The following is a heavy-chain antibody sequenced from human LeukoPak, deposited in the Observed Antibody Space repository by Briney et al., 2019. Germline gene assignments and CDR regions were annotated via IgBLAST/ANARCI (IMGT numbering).Heavy chain of an antibody. J-gene: IGHJ4*02. V-gene: IGHV3-33*01. CDR1: GFTFSSYR. CDR3: ARDRGIAVAGPLDY. CDR2: IWYDGIKK. D-gene: IGHD6-19*01. Sequence: GGSLRLSCAVSGFTFSSYRMHWVCQSPGKGLEWVAVIWYDGIKKYFVDSVKGRFTISRDNSKNTLYVQMNSLRAYDTAVYYCARDRGIAVAGPLDYCGPGTLVTVSS.